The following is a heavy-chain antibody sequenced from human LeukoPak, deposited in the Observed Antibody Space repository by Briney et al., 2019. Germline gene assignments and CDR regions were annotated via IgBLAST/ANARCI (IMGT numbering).Heavy chain of an antibody. CDR1: GFTFSSYA. Sequence: GGSLRLSCAASGFTFSSYAMHWVRQAPGKALEWVAVISYDGSNKYYADSVKGRFTISRDNSKNTLYLQMNSLRAEDTAVYYCARDPLGDSTYYFDYWGQGTLVTVSS. CDR2: ISYDGSNK. J-gene: IGHJ4*02. D-gene: IGHD2-21*01. CDR3: ARDPLGDSTYYFDY. V-gene: IGHV3-30*04.